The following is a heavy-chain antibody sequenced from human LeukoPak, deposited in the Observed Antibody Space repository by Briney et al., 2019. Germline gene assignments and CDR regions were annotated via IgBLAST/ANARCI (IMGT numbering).Heavy chain of an antibody. Sequence: GRSLRLSCAASGFTFSSYAMHWVRQAPGKGLEWVAVISYDGSNKYYADSVKSRFTISRDNSKNTLYPQMNSLRAEDTAVYYCARDDSIMITFGVAQIDYWGQGTLVTVSS. J-gene: IGHJ4*02. V-gene: IGHV3-30-3*01. D-gene: IGHD3-16*01. CDR2: ISYDGSNK. CDR3: ARDDSIMITFGVAQIDY. CDR1: GFTFSSYA.